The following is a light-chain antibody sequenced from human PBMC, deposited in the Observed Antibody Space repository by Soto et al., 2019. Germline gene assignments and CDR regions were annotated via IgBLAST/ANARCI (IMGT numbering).Light chain of an antibody. CDR3: LPGYTYPFT. V-gene: IGKV1-6*01. CDR1: QGIGSD. J-gene: IGKJ4*01. CDR2: AAS. Sequence: AIQVTQSPSSLSVSIGDRVTIACRASQGIGSDLGWYQQKPGKAPKLLIYAASTLQSGVPSRFSGSGSGTDFTLTITILQPEDFATYYCLPGYTYPFTFGGGTKVEI.